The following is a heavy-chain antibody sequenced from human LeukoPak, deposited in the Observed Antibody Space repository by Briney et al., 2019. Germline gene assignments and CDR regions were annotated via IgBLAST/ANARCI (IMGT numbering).Heavy chain of an antibody. Sequence: ASVKVSCKASGYTFTGYYMHWVRQAPGQGLEWMGWINPNSGGTNYAQKFQGRVTMTRDTSISTAYMELSRLRSDDTAVYYCARPQTHSAARGGPGYWGQGTLVTVSS. CDR3: ARPQTHSAARGGPGY. D-gene: IGHD1-26*01. J-gene: IGHJ4*02. V-gene: IGHV1-2*02. CDR2: INPNSGGT. CDR1: GYTFTGYY.